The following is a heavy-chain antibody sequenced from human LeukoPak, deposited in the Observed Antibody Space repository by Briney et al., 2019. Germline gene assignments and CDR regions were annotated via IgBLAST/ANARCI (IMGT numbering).Heavy chain of an antibody. V-gene: IGHV1-18*01. D-gene: IGHD1-26*01. J-gene: IGHJ4*02. CDR3: ARVDAGNYYGHDF. Sequence: ASVKVSCKASGYTLRNYDISWVRQAPGQGLEWMGWISVYNGNTNYAQKFQGRVTMTTDTSTSTAYMELGSLKSGDTAMYYCARVDAGNYYGHDFWGQGTLVTVTS. CDR2: ISVYNGNT. CDR1: GYTLRNYD.